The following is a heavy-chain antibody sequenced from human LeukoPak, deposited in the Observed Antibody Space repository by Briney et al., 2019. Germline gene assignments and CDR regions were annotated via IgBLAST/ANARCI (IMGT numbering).Heavy chain of an antibody. CDR3: ARGRVVVVPAAKPGPYYYYYMDV. J-gene: IGHJ6*03. CDR2: INHSGST. CDR1: GGSFSGYY. Sequence: SETLSLTCAGYGGSFSGYYWSWIRHPPGKGLEWIGEINHSGSTNYNPSLKSRVTISVDTSKNQFSLKLSSVTAADTAVYYCARGRVVVVPAAKPGPYYYYYMDVWGKGTTVTVSS. V-gene: IGHV4-34*01. D-gene: IGHD2-2*01.